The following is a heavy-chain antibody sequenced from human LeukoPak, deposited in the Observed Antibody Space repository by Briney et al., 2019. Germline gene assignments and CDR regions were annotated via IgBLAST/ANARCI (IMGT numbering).Heavy chain of an antibody. V-gene: IGHV3-30-3*01. CDR3: ARVEGDFWSGYYNGYFDY. J-gene: IGHJ4*02. Sequence: GGSLRLSCAASGFTFSSYAMPWVRQAPGKGLEWVAVISYDGSNKYYADSVKGRFTISRDNSKNTLYLQMNSLRAEDTAVYYCARVEGDFWSGYYNGYFDYWGQGTLVIVSS. CDR1: GFTFSSYA. CDR2: ISYDGSNK. D-gene: IGHD3-3*01.